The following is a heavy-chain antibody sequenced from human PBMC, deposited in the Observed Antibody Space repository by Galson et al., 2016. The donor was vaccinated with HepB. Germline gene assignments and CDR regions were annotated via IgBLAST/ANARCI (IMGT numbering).Heavy chain of an antibody. CDR3: ARLPD. CDR1: GYSFPNYY. D-gene: IGHD1-14*01. Sequence: SVKVSCKASGYSFPNYYIHWVRQAPGQGLEWMGIITPRSGSTSYAQKFQGRVTMTRDTSTSTVYLEVSNLTSEDTAVYYCARLPDGGQGTLVAVSS. CDR2: ITPRSGST. V-gene: IGHV1-46*01. J-gene: IGHJ4*02.